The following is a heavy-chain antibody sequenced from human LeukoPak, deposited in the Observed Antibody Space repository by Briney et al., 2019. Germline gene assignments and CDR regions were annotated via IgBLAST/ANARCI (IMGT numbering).Heavy chain of an antibody. D-gene: IGHD6-6*01. CDR3: ARVIEARPRVWAAGF. J-gene: IGHJ4*02. CDR1: GFTFNTYS. Sequence: GGSLRLSCATSGFTFNTYSMNWVRQAPGKGLEWVSSISSTSAYIFYADSVKGRFTISRDNAENSLYLQMNSLRVEDTAVYYCARVIEARPRVWAAGFWGQGTLVTVSS. CDR2: ISSTSAYI. V-gene: IGHV3-21*01.